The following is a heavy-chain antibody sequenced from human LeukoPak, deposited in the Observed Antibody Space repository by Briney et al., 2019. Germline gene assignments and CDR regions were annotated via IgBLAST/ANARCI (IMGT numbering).Heavy chain of an antibody. Sequence: GGSLRLSCAASGFTFSSYGMHWVRQAPGKGLEWVAVISYDGSNKYYADSVKGRFTISRDNSKNTLYLQINSLRAEDTAVYYCAKDHIGGVGSYSLGFDIWGQGTMVTVSS. V-gene: IGHV3-30*18. CDR3: AKDHIGGVGSYSLGFDI. CDR2: ISYDGSNK. D-gene: IGHD1-26*01. J-gene: IGHJ3*02. CDR1: GFTFSSYG.